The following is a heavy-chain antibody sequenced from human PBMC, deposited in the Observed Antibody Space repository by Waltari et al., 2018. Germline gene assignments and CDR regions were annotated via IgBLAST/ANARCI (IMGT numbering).Heavy chain of an antibody. CDR2: IYYSGST. J-gene: IGHJ4*02. CDR1: GGSISSSSYY. V-gene: IGHV4-39*01. CDR3: ARLGGLYYYDSSGPRPIDFDY. Sequence: QLQLQESGPGLVKPSETLSLTCTVSGGSISSSSYYWGWIRQPPGKGLGWIGSIYYSGSTYYNPSLKSRVTISVDTSKNQFSLKLSSVTAADTAVYYCARLGGLYYYDSSGPRPIDFDYWGQGTLVTVSS. D-gene: IGHD3-22*01.